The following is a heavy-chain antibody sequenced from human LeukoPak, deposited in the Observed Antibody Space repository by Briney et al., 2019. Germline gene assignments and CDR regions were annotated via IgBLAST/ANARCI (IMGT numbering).Heavy chain of an antibody. J-gene: IGHJ6*02. CDR1: GGSISSGSFY. V-gene: IGHV4-39*02. CDR3: ARDPQCSSSSCYPGYYYGMDV. CDR2: VYYSGAT. D-gene: IGHD2-2*01. Sequence: SETLSLTCSVSGGSISSGSFYWAWVRQPPGRGLGWIGSVYYSGATYYSPSLKGRVTISEDTSKNTLYLQMNSLRAEDTAVYYCARDPQCSSSSCYPGYYYGMDVWGQGTTVTVSS.